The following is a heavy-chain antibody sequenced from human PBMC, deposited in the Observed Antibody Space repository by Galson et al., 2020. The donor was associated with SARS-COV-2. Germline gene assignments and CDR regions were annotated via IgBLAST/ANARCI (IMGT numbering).Heavy chain of an antibody. D-gene: IGHD3-10*01. CDR2: ISHDGSNK. CDR3: ARDGVMVRGVIFAVYGMDV. CDR1: GFTFSSYG. V-gene: IGHV3-30*03. Sequence: GESLKISCAASGFTFSSYGMHWVRQAPGKGLEWVAIISHDGSNKYYGDSVKGRFTISRDKSKNMVYLQMNSLRAEDTAVYYCARDGVMVRGVIFAVYGMDVWGQGTTVTGSS. J-gene: IGHJ6*02.